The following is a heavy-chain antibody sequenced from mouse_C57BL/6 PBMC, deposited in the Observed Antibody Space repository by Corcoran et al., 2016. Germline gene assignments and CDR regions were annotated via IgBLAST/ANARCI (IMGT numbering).Heavy chain of an antibody. Sequence: QVPLKQSGAELVRPGASVKLSCKASGYTFPDYYINWVQQRPGQGLEWIARIYPGSGNTYYNEKFKGKATLTAEKSSSTAYMQLSSLTSEDSAVYFCARDSSGYRYYAMDYWGQGTSVTVSS. CDR3: ARDSSGYRYYAMDY. D-gene: IGHD3-2*02. CDR1: GYTFPDYY. J-gene: IGHJ4*01. V-gene: IGHV1-76*01. CDR2: IYPGSGNT.